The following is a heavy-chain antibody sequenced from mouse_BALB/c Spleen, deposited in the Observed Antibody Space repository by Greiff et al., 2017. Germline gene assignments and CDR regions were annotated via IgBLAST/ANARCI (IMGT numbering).Heavy chain of an antibody. CDR2: IRNKANGYTT. CDR3: ARDMRINYFDY. CDR1: GFTFTDYY. V-gene: IGHV7-3*02. Sequence: EVNLVESGGGLVQPGGSLRLSCATSGFTFTDYYMSWVRQPPGKALEWLGFIRNKANGYTTEYSASVKGRFTISRDNSQSILYLQMNTLRAEDSATYYCARDMRINYFDYWGQGTTLTVSS. D-gene: IGHD2-4*01. J-gene: IGHJ2*01.